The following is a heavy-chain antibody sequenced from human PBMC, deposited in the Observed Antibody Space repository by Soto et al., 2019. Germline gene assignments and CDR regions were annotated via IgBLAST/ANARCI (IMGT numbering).Heavy chain of an antibody. J-gene: IGHJ6*03. CDR3: ARDRGYYDFWSGYYTGGYYYYYMDV. CDR1: GYTFTSYG. Sequence: ASVKVSCKASGYTFTSYGISWVRQAPGQGLEWMGWISAYNGNTNYAQKLQGRVTITTDTSTSTAYMELRSLRSDDTAVYYCARDRGYYDFWSGYYTGGYYYYYMDVWGKGTTVTVSS. D-gene: IGHD3-3*01. V-gene: IGHV1-18*01. CDR2: ISAYNGNT.